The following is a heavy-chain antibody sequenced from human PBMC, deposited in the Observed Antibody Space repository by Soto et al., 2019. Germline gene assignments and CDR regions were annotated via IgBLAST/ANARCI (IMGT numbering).Heavy chain of an antibody. CDR1: GDSISSYS. Sequence: PSETLSLTCTVSGDSISSYSWSWIRQPPGKGLEWIGNIHYNGNTKYSPSLKSRVTMSVDTSKNHFSLKLISVTAADTAVYYCASQQLVHYYYGMDVWGQGTTVTVSS. D-gene: IGHD6-13*01. V-gene: IGHV4-59*08. CDR3: ASQQLVHYYYGMDV. J-gene: IGHJ6*02. CDR2: IHYNGNT.